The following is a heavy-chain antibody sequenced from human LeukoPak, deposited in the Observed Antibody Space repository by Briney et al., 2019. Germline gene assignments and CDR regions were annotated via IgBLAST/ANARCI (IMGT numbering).Heavy chain of an antibody. CDR3: AAEDGGSNWFDP. J-gene: IGHJ5*02. CDR1: GGSISSYY. Sequence: SETLSLTCTVSGGSISSYYWSWIRQPPGKGLEWIAYVHYSGSTNYNPSLKSRVTISVDTSKNQFSLKLSSVTAADTAVYYCAAEDGGSNWFDPWGQGTLVTVSS. V-gene: IGHV4-59*01. CDR2: VHYSGST. D-gene: IGHD3-16*01.